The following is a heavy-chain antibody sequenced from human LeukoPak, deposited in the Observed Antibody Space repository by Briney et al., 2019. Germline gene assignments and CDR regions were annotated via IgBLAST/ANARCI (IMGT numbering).Heavy chain of an antibody. CDR1: ARSISSSSYY. D-gene: IGHD3-3*01. J-gene: IGHJ5*02. V-gene: IGHV4-39*01. CDR2: IYYSGST. CDR3: ARLRTGFWSGYPQYNWFDP. Sequence: SPTLSLTCTVSARSISSSSYYWGWLREPPGKGLEWIGRIYYSGSTYYHPSLKRPVNISVATSKNQCYRKLSSVPAAVTAVYYCARLRTGFWSGYPQYNWFDPWGQGTLVTVSS.